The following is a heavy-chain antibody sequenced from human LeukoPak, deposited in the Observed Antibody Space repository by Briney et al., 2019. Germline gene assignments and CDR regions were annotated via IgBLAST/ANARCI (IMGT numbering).Heavy chain of an antibody. J-gene: IGHJ4*02. CDR3: AKVEWGRSLEWLSHFDY. V-gene: IGHV3-23*01. Sequence: PGGSLRLSCAASGFTFSSYAMSWVRQAPGKGLEWVSAISGSGGSTYYADSVKGRFTISRDNSKNTLYLQMNSLRAEDTAVYYCAKVEWGRSLEWLSHFDYWGQGTLVTVSS. CDR2: ISGSGGST. CDR1: GFTFSSYA. D-gene: IGHD3-3*01.